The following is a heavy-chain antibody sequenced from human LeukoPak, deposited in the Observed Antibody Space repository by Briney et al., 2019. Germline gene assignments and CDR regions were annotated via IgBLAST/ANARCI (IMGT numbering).Heavy chain of an antibody. Sequence: GGSLRLSCAASGFTFSDYYMSWIRQAPGKGLEWVSYISSSGSTIYYADSVKGRFTISRDNAKNSLYLQMNSLRAEDTAVYYCARDSNVYGDPTNWFDPWGQGTLVTVSS. CDR2: ISSSGSTI. CDR3: ARDSNVYGDPTNWFDP. V-gene: IGHV3-11*01. D-gene: IGHD4-17*01. J-gene: IGHJ5*02. CDR1: GFTFSDYY.